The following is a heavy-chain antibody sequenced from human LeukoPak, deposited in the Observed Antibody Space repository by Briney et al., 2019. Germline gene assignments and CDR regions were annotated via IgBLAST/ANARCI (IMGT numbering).Heavy chain of an antibody. J-gene: IGHJ3*02. CDR3: AAVKYDFWSGQHHDAFDI. CDR2: IVVGSGNT. Sequence: SVKVSCKASGFTFTSSAVQWVRQARGQRLEWIGWIVVGSGNTNYAQKFQERVTITRDMSTSTAYMELSSLRSEDTAVYYCAAVKYDFWSGQHHDAFDIWGQETMVTVSS. D-gene: IGHD3-3*01. CDR1: GFTFTSSA. V-gene: IGHV1-58*01.